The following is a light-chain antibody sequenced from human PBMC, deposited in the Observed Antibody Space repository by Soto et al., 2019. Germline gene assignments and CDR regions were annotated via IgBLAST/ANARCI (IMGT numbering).Light chain of an antibody. CDR3: CSYAGSPVHV. CDR2: DVS. J-gene: IGLJ1*01. Sequence: QSALTQPRSVSGSPGQSVTISCTGTSSDVGGYNYVSWYQQHPGKAPKLMIYDVSKRPSGVPDRFSGSKSGNTASLTISGLQAEDEADYYCCSYAGSPVHVFGTGTKLTVL. V-gene: IGLV2-11*01. CDR1: SSDVGGYNY.